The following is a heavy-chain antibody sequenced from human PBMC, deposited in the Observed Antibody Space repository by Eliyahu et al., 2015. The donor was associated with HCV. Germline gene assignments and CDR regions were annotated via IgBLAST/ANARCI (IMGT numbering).Heavy chain of an antibody. Sequence: QVQLQESGPGLVKPSETLSLICTVSGVSISSYYWXWIRQPPGKGLEWIGYTHHRGSYNCNPSLKSRVTMSLDTXKNQLSLKLSSVTAADTAVYYCASGGGGIAMAGTGGWFDPWGQGTLVTVSS. J-gene: IGHJ5*02. CDR3: ASGGGGIAMAGTGGWFDP. CDR1: GVSISSYY. V-gene: IGHV4-59*01. CDR2: THHRGSY. D-gene: IGHD6-19*01.